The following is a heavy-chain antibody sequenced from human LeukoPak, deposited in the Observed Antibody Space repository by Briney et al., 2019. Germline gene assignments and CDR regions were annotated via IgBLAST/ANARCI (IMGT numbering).Heavy chain of an antibody. CDR1: GGTFTSYA. V-gene: IGHV1-69*13. CDR3: ARSGRLRMISFI. D-gene: IGHD1-1*01. J-gene: IGHJ3*02. Sequence: SVKVSCKASGGTFTSYAISWVRQAPGQGLEWMGGIIPIFGTANYAQKFQGRVTITADESTSTAYMELSSLRSEDTAVYYCARSGRLRMISFIWGQGTMVTVSS. CDR2: IIPIFGTA.